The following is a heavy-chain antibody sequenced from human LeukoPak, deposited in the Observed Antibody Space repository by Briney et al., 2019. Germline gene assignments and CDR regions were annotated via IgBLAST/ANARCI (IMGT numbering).Heavy chain of an antibody. CDR1: GFTFSSYA. V-gene: IGHV3-30-3*01. CDR3: ATDKIAATGFGFDY. D-gene: IGHD2-15*01. CDR2: ISYDGSNK. J-gene: IGHJ4*02. Sequence: PGGSLRLSCAASGFTFSSYAMHWVRQAPGKGLEWVAVISYDGSNKYYADSVKGRFTISRDNSKNTLYLQMNSLRAEDTAVYYCATDKIAATGFGFDYWGQGTLVTVYS.